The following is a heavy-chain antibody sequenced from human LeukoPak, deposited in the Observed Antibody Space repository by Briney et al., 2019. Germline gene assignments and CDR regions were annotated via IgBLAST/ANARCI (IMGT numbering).Heavy chain of an antibody. J-gene: IGHJ3*02. Sequence: PSETLSLTCTVSGGSISSGDYYWSWIRQPPEKGLEWIGYFYYSGSSYYNPSLKSRVTMSVDTSKNQFSLKLSSVTAADTAVYYCARGVIVASDAFDIWGQGTMVTVSS. CDR3: ARGVIVASDAFDI. CDR2: FYYSGSS. CDR1: GGSISSGDYY. V-gene: IGHV4-30-4*08. D-gene: IGHD3-22*01.